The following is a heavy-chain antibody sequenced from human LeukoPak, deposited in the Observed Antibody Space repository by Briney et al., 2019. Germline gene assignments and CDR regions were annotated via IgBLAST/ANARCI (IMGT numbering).Heavy chain of an antibody. J-gene: IGHJ6*02. CDR1: GGTFSSYA. CDR2: IIPIFGTA. CDR3: AREPTPLGDYGPMDV. Sequence: SVKVSCKASGGTFSSYAISWVRQAPGQGLEWMGGIIPIFGTANYAQKFQGRVTITADESTSTAYMELSSLRSEDTAVYYCAREPTPLGDYGPMDVWGQGTTVTVSS. V-gene: IGHV1-69*13. D-gene: IGHD4-17*01.